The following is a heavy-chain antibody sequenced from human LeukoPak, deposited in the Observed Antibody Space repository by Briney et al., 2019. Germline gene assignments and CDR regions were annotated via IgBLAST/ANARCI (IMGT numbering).Heavy chain of an antibody. J-gene: IGHJ5*02. D-gene: IGHD1-14*01. CDR1: GFTFDDYA. Sequence: GGSLRLSCAASGFTFDDYAMHWVRQAPGKGLEWVSGISWNSGSIGYADSVKGQFTISRDNAKNSLYLQMNSLRAEDTALYYCAKDMDRRSPRGYNWFDPWGQGTLVTVSS. CDR3: AKDMDRRSPRGYNWFDP. CDR2: ISWNSGSI. V-gene: IGHV3-9*01.